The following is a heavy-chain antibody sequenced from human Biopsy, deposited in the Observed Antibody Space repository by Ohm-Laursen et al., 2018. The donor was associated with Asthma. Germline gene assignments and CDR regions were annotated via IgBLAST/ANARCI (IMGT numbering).Heavy chain of an antibody. V-gene: IGHV1-69*13. CDR1: GGTFRNFA. CDR2: LIPIFGTL. CDR3: ARVQPTQGSYGN. J-gene: IGHJ4*02. Sequence: ASVKVSCKVSGGTFRNFAISWVRQAPGQGLEWMGGLIPIFGTLNYAKKFRGRVTITADESTTTAYMELTTLTIDVTAVYYCARVQPTQGSYGNWGQGTLVTVSA. D-gene: IGHD1-26*01.